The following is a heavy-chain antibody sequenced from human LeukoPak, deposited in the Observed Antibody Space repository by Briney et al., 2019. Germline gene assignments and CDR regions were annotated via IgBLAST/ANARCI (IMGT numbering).Heavy chain of an antibody. V-gene: IGHV4-30-4*01. J-gene: IGHJ6*02. CDR2: IYYSGST. Sequence: SQTLSLTCTVSGGSISSGDYYWSWIRQPPGKGLEWIGYIYYSGSTYYNPSLKSRVTISVDTSKNQFSLKLRSVTAADTAVYYCARDRLVVEAYYYYGMDVWGQGTTVTVSS. D-gene: IGHD2-2*01. CDR3: ARDRLVVEAYYYYGMDV. CDR1: GGSISSGDYY.